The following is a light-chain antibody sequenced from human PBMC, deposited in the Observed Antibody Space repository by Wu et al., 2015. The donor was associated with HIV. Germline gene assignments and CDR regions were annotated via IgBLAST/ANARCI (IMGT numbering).Light chain of an antibody. CDR3: QQYNKWPRT. J-gene: IGKJ4*01. Sequence: EIVLTQSPATLSLSPGERATLSCRASQSVSRFLAWYQHKPGQAPRVVIYDTSNRAAGIPARFSGSGSGTEFTLTISSLQSEDFAVYYCQQYNKWPRTFGGGTKVEIK. V-gene: IGKV3-11*01. CDR2: DTS. CDR1: QSVSRF.